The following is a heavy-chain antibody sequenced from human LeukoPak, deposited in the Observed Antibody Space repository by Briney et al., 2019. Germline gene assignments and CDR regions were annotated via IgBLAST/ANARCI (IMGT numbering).Heavy chain of an antibody. V-gene: IGHV1-46*01. Sequence: GAPVKLSCKASGYTFTSYYMHWVRQATGQGLEWMGIINPSGGSTSYAQKFQGRVTMTRDTSTSTVYMELSSLRSEDTAVYYCARGKTVDTAMVNWGQGTLVTVSS. D-gene: IGHD5-18*01. J-gene: IGHJ4*02. CDR3: ARGKTVDTAMVN. CDR2: INPSGGST. CDR1: GYTFTSYY.